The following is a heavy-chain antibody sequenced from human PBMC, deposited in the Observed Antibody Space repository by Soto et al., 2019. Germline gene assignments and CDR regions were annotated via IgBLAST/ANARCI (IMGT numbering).Heavy chain of an antibody. V-gene: IGHV4-59*08. Sequence: SETLSLTCTVSGGSISSYYWSWIRQPPGKGLEWIGYIYYSGSTNYNPSLKSRVTISVDTSKNQFSLKLSSVTAADTAVYYCASTRYYDFWSGYFRHYYYYYMDVWGKGTTVTVSS. CDR1: GGSISSYY. D-gene: IGHD3-3*01. J-gene: IGHJ6*03. CDR3: ASTRYYDFWSGYFRHYYYYYMDV. CDR2: IYYSGST.